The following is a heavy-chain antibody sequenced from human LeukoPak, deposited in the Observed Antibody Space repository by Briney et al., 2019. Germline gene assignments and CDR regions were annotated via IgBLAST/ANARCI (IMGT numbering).Heavy chain of an antibody. CDR3: ARHSYGLHFDY. CDR2: IYYSGRT. CDR1: GGSISSYY. J-gene: IGHJ4*02. Sequence: PSETLSLTCTASGGSISSYYWSWIRQPPGKGLEWIGYIYYSGRTNYNPSLKSRVTISVDTSKNQFSLKLSSVTAADTAVYYCARHSYGLHFDYWGQGTLVTVSS. V-gene: IGHV4-59*08. D-gene: IGHD5-18*01.